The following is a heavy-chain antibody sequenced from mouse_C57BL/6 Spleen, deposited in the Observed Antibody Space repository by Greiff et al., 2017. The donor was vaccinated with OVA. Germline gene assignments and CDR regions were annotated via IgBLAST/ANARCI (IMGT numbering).Heavy chain of an antibody. D-gene: IGHD2-5*01. J-gene: IGHJ4*01. CDR3: AKNAYYSNYDYAMDY. CDR1: GFSLTSYG. Sequence: QVQLKQSGPGLVQPSQSLSITCTVSGFSLTSYGVHWVRQSPGKGLEWLGVIWRGGSTDYNAAFMSRLSITKDNSKSQVFFKMNSLQADDTAIYYCAKNAYYSNYDYAMDYWGQGTSVTVSS. V-gene: IGHV2-5*01. CDR2: IWRGGST.